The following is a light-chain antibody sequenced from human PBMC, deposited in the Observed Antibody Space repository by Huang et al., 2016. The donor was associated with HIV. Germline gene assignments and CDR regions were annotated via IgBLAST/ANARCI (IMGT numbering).Light chain of an antibody. J-gene: IGKJ5*01. V-gene: IGKV1-13*02. CDR3: QQLHSYPIT. CDR2: GTS. CDR1: QDIGQS. Sequence: AIELTQSPSSLSASVGDRVIITCRASQDIGQSLSWYQQKPGKAPKVLIYGTSILQSGGQSRFSGDASGTFFTLAISGLQPQDFAIYYCQQLHSYPITFGQGTRL.